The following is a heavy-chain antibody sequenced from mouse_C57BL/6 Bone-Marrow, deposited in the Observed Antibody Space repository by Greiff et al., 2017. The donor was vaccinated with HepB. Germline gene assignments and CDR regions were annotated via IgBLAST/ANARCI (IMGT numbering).Heavy chain of an antibody. CDR2: ISNGGGST. J-gene: IGHJ3*01. Sequence: EVKLVESGGGLVQPGGSLKLSCAASGFTFSDYYMYWVRQTPEKRLEWVAYISNGGGSTYYPDTVKGRFTISRDNATNTLYLQMSRLKSEDTAMYYCARHDVGYYPAWFAYWGQGTRVTVSA. D-gene: IGHD2-3*01. CDR1: GFTFSDYY. CDR3: ARHDVGYYPAWFAY. V-gene: IGHV5-12*01.